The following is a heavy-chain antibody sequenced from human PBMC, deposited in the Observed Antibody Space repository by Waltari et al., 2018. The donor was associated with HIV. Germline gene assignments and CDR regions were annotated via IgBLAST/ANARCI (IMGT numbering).Heavy chain of an antibody. Sequence: EVEVVESGGGLVQPGGSLRLSCAVSGFTFSSSWTSWVRQAPGKGLAWVANINQDGSEIYYVASVEGRFTISRDNSKNLLYLQMNSLRAEDTAVYYCAREGGRDCSGGTCYIDYWGQGTLVTVSS. D-gene: IGHD2-15*01. V-gene: IGHV3-7*01. J-gene: IGHJ4*02. CDR2: INQDGSEI. CDR3: AREGGRDCSGGTCYIDY. CDR1: GFTFSSSW.